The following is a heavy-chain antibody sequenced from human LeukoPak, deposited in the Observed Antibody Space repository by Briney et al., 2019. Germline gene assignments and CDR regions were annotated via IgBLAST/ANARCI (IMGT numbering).Heavy chain of an antibody. V-gene: IGHV3-64D*09. CDR3: VNEGSSSLRFLEWLFYS. Sequence: PGGSLRLSCSASVFTFSSYAMHWVRQAPGKGLEYVSTISSNGGSANYADSVKGRFSISRDNSKNTLYLQMSSLGVEDTAVYYCVNEGSSSLRFLEWLFYSWGQGTLVTVSS. D-gene: IGHD3-3*01. J-gene: IGHJ5*01. CDR2: ISSNGGSA. CDR1: VFTFSSYA.